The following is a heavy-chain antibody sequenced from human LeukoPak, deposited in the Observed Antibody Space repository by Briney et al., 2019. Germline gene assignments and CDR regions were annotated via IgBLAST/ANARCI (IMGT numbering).Heavy chain of an antibody. D-gene: IGHD3-3*01. Sequence: SETLSLTCTVSGGSISSGGYYWSWIRQPPGKGLEWIGEVHLDGRTNYNPSLESRLTMSVDVSENQVSLKLTSVTAADTAVYYCAREGGFYRPLDYSGQGTLVTVSS. CDR3: AREGGFYRPLDY. CDR2: VHLDGRT. J-gene: IGHJ4*02. CDR1: GGSISSGGYY. V-gene: IGHV4-39*07.